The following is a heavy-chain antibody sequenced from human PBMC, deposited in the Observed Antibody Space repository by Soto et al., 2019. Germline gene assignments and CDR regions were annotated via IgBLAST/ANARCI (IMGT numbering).Heavy chain of an antibody. Sequence: EVQLLESGGGLVQPGGSLRLSCAASGFTFSSYAMSWVRQAPGKGLEWVSAISGSGGSTYYADSVKGRFTISRDNSKNTLYLQMNSLRAEDTAVYYCAKDLGLCTNGLWPCGMDVWGQGTTVTVSS. D-gene: IGHD2-8*01. CDR1: GFTFSSYA. J-gene: IGHJ6*02. CDR2: ISGSGGST. CDR3: AKDLGLCTNGLWPCGMDV. V-gene: IGHV3-23*01.